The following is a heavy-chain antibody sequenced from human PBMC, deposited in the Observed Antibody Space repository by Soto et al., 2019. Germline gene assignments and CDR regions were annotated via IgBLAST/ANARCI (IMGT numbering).Heavy chain of an antibody. V-gene: IGHV3-30*18. D-gene: IGHD2-2*01. J-gene: IGHJ4*02. Sequence: PGGSLRLSCAASGFTFSTYGMHWVRQAPGKGLEWVTVISYDGSKQYYADSVKGRFTISRDNSKNTLYLQMNSLRVEDSAVYYCAKAPEDCSSSSCRQDSWGQGA. CDR2: ISYDGSKQ. CDR1: GFTFSTYG. CDR3: AKAPEDCSSSSCRQDS.